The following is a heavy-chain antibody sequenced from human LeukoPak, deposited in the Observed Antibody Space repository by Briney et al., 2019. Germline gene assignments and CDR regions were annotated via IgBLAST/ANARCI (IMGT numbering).Heavy chain of an antibody. CDR2: IKQDGSVN. V-gene: IGHV3-7*05. CDR1: GFTFSNYW. CDR3: AKSSSAWVEIDY. J-gene: IGHJ4*02. D-gene: IGHD6-19*01. Sequence: PGGSLRLSCAASGFTFSNYWMIWVRQAPGKGLEWVGNIKQDGSVNRYADSVRGRFTISRDNSKNTLYLQMNSLRAEDTAVYYCAKSSSAWVEIDYWGQGTLVTVSS.